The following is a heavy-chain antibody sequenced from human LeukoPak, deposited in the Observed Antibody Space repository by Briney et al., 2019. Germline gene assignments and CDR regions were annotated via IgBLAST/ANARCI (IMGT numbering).Heavy chain of an antibody. CDR2: INPNSGGT. J-gene: IGHJ6*03. V-gene: IGHV1-2*02. D-gene: IGHD3-16*01. CDR3: VRVGLPYYYYYYMDV. CDR1: GYTFTGYY. Sequence: ASVKVSCKASGYTFTGYYMHWVRQAPGQGLEWMGWINPNSGGTNYAQKFQGRVTMTRDTSISTAYMELSRLRSDDTAVYYCVRVGLPYYYYYYMDVRGKGTTVTVSS.